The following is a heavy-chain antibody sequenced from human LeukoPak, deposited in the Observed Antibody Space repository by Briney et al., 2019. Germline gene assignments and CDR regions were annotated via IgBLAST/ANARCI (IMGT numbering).Heavy chain of an antibody. Sequence: GGSLRLSCAASGFTFTNYAMTWVRQAPGKGLEWVSGISGSGGSTYYADSVKGRSTISRDNSKNTLYLQMNSLRAEDTAVYYCAKDIHSARFGELSDAFDIWGQGTKVTVSS. CDR2: ISGSGGST. V-gene: IGHV3-23*01. CDR3: AKDIHSARFGELSDAFDI. D-gene: IGHD3-10*01. J-gene: IGHJ3*02. CDR1: GFTFTNYA.